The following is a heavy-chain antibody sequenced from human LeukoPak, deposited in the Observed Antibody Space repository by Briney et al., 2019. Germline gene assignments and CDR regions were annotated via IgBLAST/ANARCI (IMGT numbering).Heavy chain of an antibody. Sequence: ASVKVSCKASGYTFTSYGISWVRQAPGQGLEWMGWISAYNGNTNYAQKLQGRVTMTTDTSTSTAYMELRSLRSDDTAVYYCARDVPRHRSSSRIGRGDYWGQGTLVTVSS. J-gene: IGHJ4*02. CDR1: GYTFTSYG. D-gene: IGHD6-13*01. V-gene: IGHV1-18*01. CDR3: ARDVPRHRSSSRIGRGDY. CDR2: ISAYNGNT.